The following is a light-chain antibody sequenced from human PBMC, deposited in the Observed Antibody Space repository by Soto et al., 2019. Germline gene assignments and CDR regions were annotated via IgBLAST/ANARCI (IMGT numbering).Light chain of an antibody. J-gene: IGKJ5*01. CDR3: QQYNNWS. V-gene: IGKV3-15*01. Sequence: EIVMTQSPATLSVSPGGRATLSCRASQSISDTLAWYQQKPGQAPRLLIYGASKRATGFPARFSGSGSGTDFTLTISSLQSEDFAVYYCQQYNNWSVGHGTRLEIK. CDR2: GAS. CDR1: QSISDT.